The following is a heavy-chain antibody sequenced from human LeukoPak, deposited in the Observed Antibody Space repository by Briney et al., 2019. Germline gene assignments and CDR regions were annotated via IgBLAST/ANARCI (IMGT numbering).Heavy chain of an antibody. Sequence: PSETLSLTCTVSGGSISSYYWSWLRQPPGKGLEWIGYIYYSGSTNYNPSLKSRVTISVDTSKNQFSLKLSSVTAADTAVYYCARQGGYYYESSGYYPFDYWGQGTLVTVSS. CDR1: GGSISSYY. CDR2: IYYSGST. CDR3: ARQGGYYYESSGYYPFDY. D-gene: IGHD3-22*01. V-gene: IGHV4-59*08. J-gene: IGHJ4*02.